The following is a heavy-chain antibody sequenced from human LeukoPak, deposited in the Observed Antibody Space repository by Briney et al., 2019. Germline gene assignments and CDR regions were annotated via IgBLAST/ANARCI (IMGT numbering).Heavy chain of an antibody. Sequence: ASVKVSCKASGFTFTGYYMHWVRQAPGQGLEWMGWINPNRGGTNYAQKFQGRVTMTRDTSISTAYMELSRLRSDDTAVYYCARESTERSWVTPTGYWGQGTLVTVSS. D-gene: IGHD2-21*02. V-gene: IGHV1-2*02. J-gene: IGHJ4*02. CDR1: GFTFTGYY. CDR3: ARESTERSWVTPTGY. CDR2: INPNRGGT.